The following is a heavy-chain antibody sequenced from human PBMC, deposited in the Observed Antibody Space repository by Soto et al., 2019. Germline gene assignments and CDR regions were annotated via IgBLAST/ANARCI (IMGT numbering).Heavy chain of an antibody. Sequence: LRLSFAASGFTFSDSYMSWIRQAPGKGLEWISYITFSGNTVYYADSLKGRFTISRDNAKNSLYLQMNRLRAEDTAVYYCARVSWREKYGMDVWGQGTTVTVSS. CDR3: ARVSWREKYGMDV. V-gene: IGHV3-11*01. CDR2: ITFSGNTV. CDR1: GFTFSDSY. J-gene: IGHJ6*02.